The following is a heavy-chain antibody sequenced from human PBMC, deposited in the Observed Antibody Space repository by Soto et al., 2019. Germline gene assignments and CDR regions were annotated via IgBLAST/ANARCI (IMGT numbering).Heavy chain of an antibody. J-gene: IGHJ6*02. CDR1: GYSFTSYW. D-gene: IGHD2-15*01. V-gene: IGHV5-51*01. CDR3: ARQGDCSGGSCYTIDYYYYYGMDV. Sequence: GESLKISCKGSGYSFTSYWIGWVRQMPGKGLELMGIIYPGDSDTRYSPSFQGQVTISADKSISTAYLQWSSLKASDTAMYYCARQGDCSGGSCYTIDYYYYYGMDVWGQGTTVTVSS. CDR2: IYPGDSDT.